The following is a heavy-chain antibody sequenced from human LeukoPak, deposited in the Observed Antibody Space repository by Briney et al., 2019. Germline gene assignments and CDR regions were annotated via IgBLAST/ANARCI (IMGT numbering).Heavy chain of an antibody. CDR1: GFTFDDYA. CDR2: ISWNSGSI. Sequence: SRSLRLSCAASGFTFDDYAMHWVRQAPGKGLEWVSGISWNSGSIGYADSVKGRFTISRDNAKNSLYLQMNSLGAEDTALYYCAKDREQWLDHFDYWGQGTLVTVSS. D-gene: IGHD6-19*01. CDR3: AKDREQWLDHFDY. V-gene: IGHV3-9*01. J-gene: IGHJ4*02.